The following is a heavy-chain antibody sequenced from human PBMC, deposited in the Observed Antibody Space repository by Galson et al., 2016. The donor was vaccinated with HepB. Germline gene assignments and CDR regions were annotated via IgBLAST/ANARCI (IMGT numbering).Heavy chain of an antibody. D-gene: IGHD4-17*01. J-gene: IGHJ4*02. CDR3: ARGGLPTVTIEY. Sequence: SLRLSCAASGLTVSSNYMNWVRQRQGKGLEWVSVMYSGGGTDYADSVKGRFTISRDNSKSTLYLQMNSLRGDDTAIYYCARGGLPTVTIEYWGQGTLVTVSS. CDR1: GLTVSSNY. V-gene: IGHV3-53*01. CDR2: MYSGGGT.